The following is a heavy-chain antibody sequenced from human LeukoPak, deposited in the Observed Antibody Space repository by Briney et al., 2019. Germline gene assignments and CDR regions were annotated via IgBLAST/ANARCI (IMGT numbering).Heavy chain of an antibody. CDR3: ARGGFGSLYYFDY. V-gene: IGHV3-21*01. J-gene: IGHJ4*02. Sequence: GGSLRLSCAASGFTFSSYSMNWVRQAPGKGLEWVSSISSSSSYIYYSDSLKGRFTISRDNAKNSLYLQMNSLRAEDTAVYYCARGGFGSLYYFDYWGQGTLVIVSS. D-gene: IGHD3-16*01. CDR1: GFTFSSYS. CDR2: ISSSSSYI.